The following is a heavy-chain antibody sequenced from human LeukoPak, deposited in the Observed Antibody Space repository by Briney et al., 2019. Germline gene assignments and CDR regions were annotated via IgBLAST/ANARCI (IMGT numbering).Heavy chain of an antibody. CDR3: ARVQSHVLLWFGELLTPGGYYLDY. CDR1: GYTFTGYY. D-gene: IGHD3-10*01. CDR2: INPNSGGT. J-gene: IGHJ4*02. Sequence: GASVKVSCKASGYTFTGYYMRWVRQAPGQGLEWMGWINPNSGGTNYAQKFQGRVTMTRDTSISTAYMELSRLRSDDTAVYYCARVQSHVLLWFGELLTPGGYYLDYWGQGTLVTVSS. V-gene: IGHV1-2*02.